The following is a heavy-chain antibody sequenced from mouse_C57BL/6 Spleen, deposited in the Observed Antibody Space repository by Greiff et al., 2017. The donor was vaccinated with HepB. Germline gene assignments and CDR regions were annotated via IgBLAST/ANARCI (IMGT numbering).Heavy chain of an antibody. V-gene: IGHV1-61*01. D-gene: IGHD2-4*01. J-gene: IGHJ3*01. CDR3: ARRGRYDYLFAY. CDR2: IYPSDSET. Sequence: QVQLQQPGAELVRPGSSVKLSCKASGYTFTSYWMDWVKQRPGQGLEWIGNIYPSDSETHYNQKFKDKATLTVDKSSSTAYMQLRSLTSEDSAVYYCARRGRYDYLFAYWGKGTMVTVSA. CDR1: GYTFTSYW.